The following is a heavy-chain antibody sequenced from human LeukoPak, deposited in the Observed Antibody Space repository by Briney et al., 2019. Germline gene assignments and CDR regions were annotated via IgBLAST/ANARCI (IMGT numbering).Heavy chain of an antibody. CDR3: AKGHIPATGRYYYYYMDV. CDR1: GLTFDDYA. J-gene: IGHJ6*03. V-gene: IGHV3-9*01. D-gene: IGHD6-13*01. CDR2: ISWNSGSI. Sequence: GRSLRLSCAASGLTFDDYAMHWVRQAPGKGLEWVSGISWNSGSIGYADSVKGRFTISRDNSKNSLYLQMNSLRTEDTALYYCAKGHIPATGRYYYYYMDVWGKGTTVTVSS.